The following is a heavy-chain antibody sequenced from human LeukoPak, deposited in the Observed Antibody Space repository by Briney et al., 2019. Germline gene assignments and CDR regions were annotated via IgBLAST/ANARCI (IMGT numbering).Heavy chain of an antibody. Sequence: GASVKVSCKASGGTFSSYAISWVRQAPGQGLEWMGGIIPILGTANYAQKFQGRVTITADESTSTAYMELSSLRSEDTAVYYCARFHYGDYVYYFDYWGQGTLVTVSS. CDR3: ARFHYGDYVYYFDY. CDR1: GGTFSSYA. J-gene: IGHJ4*02. CDR2: IIPILGTA. D-gene: IGHD4-17*01. V-gene: IGHV1-69*13.